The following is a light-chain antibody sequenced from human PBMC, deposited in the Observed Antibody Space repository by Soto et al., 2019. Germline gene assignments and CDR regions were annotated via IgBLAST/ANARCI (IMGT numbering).Light chain of an antibody. CDR3: QQYNTYPWT. CDR2: QAS. CDR1: QSVSSW. J-gene: IGKJ1*01. Sequence: DIKMTQSPSTLSASVGDRVTITCRASQSVSSWLACYQQKLGKAPKLLIYQASSLESGVPSRFSGSGSGTEFTLTISSLQPDDFATYDCQQYNTYPWTFGQGTKVEIK. V-gene: IGKV1-5*03.